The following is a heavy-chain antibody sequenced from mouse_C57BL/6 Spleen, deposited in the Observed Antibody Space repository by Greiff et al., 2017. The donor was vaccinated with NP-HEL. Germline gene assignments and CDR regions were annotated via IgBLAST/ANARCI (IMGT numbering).Heavy chain of an antibody. J-gene: IGHJ4*01. V-gene: IGHV1-59*01. CDR2: IDPSDSYT. CDR1: GYTFTSYW. D-gene: IGHD1-1*01. Sequence: QVQLQQPGAELVRPGTSVKLSCKASGYTFTSYWMHWVKQRPGQGLEWIGAIDPSDSYTNYNQKFKGKATLTVDTSSSTAYMQLSSLTSEDSAVYYCARFVVPSYYAMDYWGQGTSVTVSS. CDR3: ARFVVPSYYAMDY.